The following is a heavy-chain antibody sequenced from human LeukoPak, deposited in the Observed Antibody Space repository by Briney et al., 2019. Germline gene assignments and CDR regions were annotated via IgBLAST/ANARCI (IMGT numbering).Heavy chain of an antibody. Sequence: GGSLRLSCAASGFTFRNYFMSWVRQAPGKGLEWLSSISTSSSHIYYTDSVKGRFTISRDNAKNSLSLQMNNLTLDGTAVYYCAREGLLVNGGFDIWGQGTMISVSS. CDR3: AREGLLVNGGFDI. CDR2: ISTSSSHI. J-gene: IGHJ3*02. V-gene: IGHV3-21*01. D-gene: IGHD3/OR15-3a*01. CDR1: GFTFRNYF.